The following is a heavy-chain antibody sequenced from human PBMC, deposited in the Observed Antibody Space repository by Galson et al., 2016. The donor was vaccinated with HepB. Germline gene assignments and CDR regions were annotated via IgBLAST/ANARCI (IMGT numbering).Heavy chain of an antibody. Sequence: ETLSLTCTVSDDSISSGSSYGGWIRQPPGKGLEWIGTIYYSGSTYYNPSLKSRVTMSVDTSKNQFSLKLSSVTAADTTVYYCARFRWQYYFDYWGQGTLVTVSS. CDR2: IYYSGST. CDR1: DDSISSGSSY. V-gene: IGHV4-39*07. CDR3: ARFRWQYYFDY. J-gene: IGHJ4*02. D-gene: IGHD4-23*01.